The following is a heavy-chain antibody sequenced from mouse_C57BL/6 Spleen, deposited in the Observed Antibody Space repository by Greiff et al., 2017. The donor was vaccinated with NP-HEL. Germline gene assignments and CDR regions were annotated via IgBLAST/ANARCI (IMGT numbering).Heavy chain of an antibody. J-gene: IGHJ1*03. Sequence: QVQLHQSGAELVRPGASVKLSCKASGYTFTDYYINWVKQRPGQGLEWIARIYPGSGNTYYNEKFKGKATLTAEKSSSTAYMQLSSLTSEDSAVYFCARGRYYGSDWYFDVWGTGTTVTVSS. CDR1: GYTFTDYY. CDR3: ARGRYYGSDWYFDV. CDR2: IYPGSGNT. V-gene: IGHV1-76*01. D-gene: IGHD1-1*01.